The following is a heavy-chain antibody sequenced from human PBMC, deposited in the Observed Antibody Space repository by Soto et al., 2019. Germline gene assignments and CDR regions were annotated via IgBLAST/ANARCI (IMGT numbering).Heavy chain of an antibody. CDR1: GGTFSSNT. D-gene: IGHD2-2*01. CDR3: ARDAGWVVPAVTAEYFQH. V-gene: IGHV1-69*08. CDR2: IIPILGIA. J-gene: IGHJ1*01. Sequence: QVQLVQSGAEVKKPGSSVKVSCKASGGTFSSNTISWVRQAPGQGLEWMGRIIPILGIANYAQKFQGRVTITADKSTSTAYMELSSLRSEDTAVYSCARDAGWVVPAVTAEYFQHWGQGTLVTVSS.